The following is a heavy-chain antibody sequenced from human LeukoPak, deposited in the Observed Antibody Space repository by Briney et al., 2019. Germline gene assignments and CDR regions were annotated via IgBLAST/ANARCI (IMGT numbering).Heavy chain of an antibody. CDR3: ARRAGAYSHPYDY. CDR2: ISGSGGST. Sequence: GESLRLSCAASGFTFSSYAMSWVRQAPGKGLEWVSAISGSGGSTYYADSVKGRFTISRDNSKNTLYLQMNSLRAEDTAVYYSARRAGAYSHPYDYWGQGTLVTVSS. CDR1: GFTFSSYA. V-gene: IGHV3-23*01. D-gene: IGHD4/OR15-4a*01. J-gene: IGHJ4*02.